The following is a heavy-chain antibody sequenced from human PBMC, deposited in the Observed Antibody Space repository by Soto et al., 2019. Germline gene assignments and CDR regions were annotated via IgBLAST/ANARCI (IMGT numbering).Heavy chain of an antibody. D-gene: IGHD1-26*01. V-gene: IGHV4-31*03. J-gene: IGHJ4*02. Sequence: QVQLQESGPGLVKPSQTLSLTCTVSGGSISSGGYYWSWIRQHPGKGLEWIGYIYYSGSTYYNPSLXSXVSXSADTSQNEFSPQLSSVTAADTAVYYCAGVYSGSAGGTLRYWGQGTLVTVSS. CDR3: AGVYSGSAGGTLRY. CDR2: IYYSGST. CDR1: GGSISSGGYY.